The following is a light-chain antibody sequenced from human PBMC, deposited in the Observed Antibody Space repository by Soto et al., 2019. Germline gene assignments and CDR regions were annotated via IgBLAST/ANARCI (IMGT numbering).Light chain of an antibody. CDR1: NSNIGTKT. CDR2: SNS. V-gene: IGLV1-44*01. Sequence: QSVLTQPPSASGTPGQRVTISCSGTNSNIGTKTVSWYQQLPGTAPKLLIHSNSQRPSGVPDRFSGYKSGTSASLAISGLQPEDEADYYCTAWDVSLNGRLFGGGTKVTVL. J-gene: IGLJ3*02. CDR3: TAWDVSLNGRL.